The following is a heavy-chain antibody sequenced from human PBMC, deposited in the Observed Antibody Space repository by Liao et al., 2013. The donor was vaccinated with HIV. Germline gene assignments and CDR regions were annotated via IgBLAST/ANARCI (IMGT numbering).Heavy chain of an antibody. CDR1: GGSISSYY. CDR3: ARGPGNFDY. CDR2: ISYSGGT. V-gene: IGHV4-59*01. Sequence: QVQLQESGPGLVKPSQTLSLTCTVSGGSISSYYWSWIRQSPGKGLEWIGYISYSGGTNYNPSLKSRVTISVDTSRNQFSLKLNSVTAADTAMYYCARGPGNFDYWGQGTLVAVSS. D-gene: IGHD1-14*01. J-gene: IGHJ4*02.